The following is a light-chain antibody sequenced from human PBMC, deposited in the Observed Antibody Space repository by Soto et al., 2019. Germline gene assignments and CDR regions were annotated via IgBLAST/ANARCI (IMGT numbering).Light chain of an antibody. CDR2: KAS. V-gene: IGKV1-5*03. Sequence: DIQMTQSPSTLSASVGDRVTITCRASQSISSWLAWYQQKPGKAPKLLIYKASSLESGVPSRFSGSGSGTEFTLTISSLQPDDFATYYCQQYNSGXTFGQGTKVDIK. J-gene: IGKJ1*01. CDR1: QSISSW. CDR3: QQYNSGXT.